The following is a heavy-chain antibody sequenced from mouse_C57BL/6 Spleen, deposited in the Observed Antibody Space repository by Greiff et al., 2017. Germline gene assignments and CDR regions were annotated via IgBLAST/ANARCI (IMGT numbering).Heavy chain of an antibody. V-gene: IGHV5-4*01. CDR3: ARDGSPG. CDR1: GFTFSSYA. Sequence: EVKLMESGGGLVKPGGSLKLSCAASGFTFSSYAMSWVRQTPEKRLEWVATISDGGSYTYYPDNVKGRFTISRDNAKNNLYLQMSHLKSEDTAMYYCARDGSPGWGQGTLVTVSA. CDR2: ISDGGSYT. D-gene: IGHD1-1*01. J-gene: IGHJ3*01.